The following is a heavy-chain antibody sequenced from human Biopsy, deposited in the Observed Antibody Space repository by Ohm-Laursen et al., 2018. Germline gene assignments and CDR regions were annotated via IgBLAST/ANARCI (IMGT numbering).Heavy chain of an antibody. CDR3: GNEVYGRDY. J-gene: IGHJ4*02. Sequence: SDTLSLTCVVFGRTFSDYRWTWIRQPPGKGLEWIGQINQSGSTNYNPSLKSRVTISADASKYEFSLRLTSVTAEDTAVYFCGNEVYGRDYWGLGARVTVSS. CDR1: GRTFSDYR. CDR2: INQSGST. D-gene: IGHD4-17*01. V-gene: IGHV4-34*08.